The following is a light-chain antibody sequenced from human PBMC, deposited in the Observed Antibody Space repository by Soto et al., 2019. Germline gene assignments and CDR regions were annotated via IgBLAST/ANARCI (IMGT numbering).Light chain of an antibody. V-gene: IGLV1-51*02. Sequence: QSVLAQPPSVSAAPGQKVTISCSGSSSNIGNNYVSWYQQLPGTAPKLLIYENNKRPSGIPDRFSGSKSGTSATLGITGLQTGDEADYYCGTWDSSLSVPFGTGTKVTVL. J-gene: IGLJ1*01. CDR3: GTWDSSLSVP. CDR1: SSNIGNNY. CDR2: ENN.